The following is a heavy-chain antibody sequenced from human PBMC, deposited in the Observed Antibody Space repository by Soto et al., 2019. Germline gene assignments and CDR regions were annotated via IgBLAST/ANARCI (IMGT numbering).Heavy chain of an antibody. CDR2: ISAHNGNT. CDR1: GYTFTSYG. J-gene: IGHJ4*02. CDR3: ARGRYGDY. V-gene: IGHV1-18*01. Sequence: QVHLVQSGAEVKKPGASVKVSCKASGYTFTSYGITWVRQAPGQGLEWMGWISAHNGNTDSAQKLQGRVIVTRDTSTSKAYMELRSLISDDTAVYYSARGRYGDYGGQGALVTVSS. D-gene: IGHD1-1*01.